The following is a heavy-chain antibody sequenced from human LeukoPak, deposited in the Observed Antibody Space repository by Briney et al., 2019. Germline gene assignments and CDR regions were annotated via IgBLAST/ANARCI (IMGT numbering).Heavy chain of an antibody. J-gene: IGHJ5*02. CDR1: GGSISSGSYY. D-gene: IGHD4-17*01. CDR2: IYTSGST. V-gene: IGHV4-61*02. Sequence: SQTLSLTCTVSGGSISSGSYYWSWIRQPAGKGLEWIGRIYTSGSTNYNPSLKSRVTISVDTSKNQFSLKLSSVTAADTAVYYCARDDWDYGDYLGSRSWFDPWGQGTLVTVSS. CDR3: ARDDWDYGDYLGSRSWFDP.